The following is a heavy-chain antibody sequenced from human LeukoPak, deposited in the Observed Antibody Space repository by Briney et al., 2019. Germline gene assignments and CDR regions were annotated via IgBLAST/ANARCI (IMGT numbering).Heavy chain of an antibody. V-gene: IGHV1-18*01. CDR2: ISAYNGNT. CDR1: GYTFTSYG. CDR3: ARVFGGIVVVPAAPSYYYYYMDV. Sequence: ASVKVSCKASGYTFTSYGISWVRQAPGQGLEWMGWISAYNGNTNYAQKLQGRVTMTTDTSTSTAYMELRSLGSDDTAVYYCARVFGGIVVVPAAPSYYYYYMDVWGKGTTVTVSS. D-gene: IGHD2-2*01. J-gene: IGHJ6*03.